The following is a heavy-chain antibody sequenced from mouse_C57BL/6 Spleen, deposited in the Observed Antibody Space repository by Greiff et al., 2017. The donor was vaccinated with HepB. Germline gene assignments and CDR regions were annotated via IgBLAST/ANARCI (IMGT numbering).Heavy chain of an antibody. Sequence: QVQLKQPGAELVRPGSSVKLSCKASGYTFTSYWMHWVKQRPIQGLEWIGNIDPSDSETHYNQKFKDKATLTVDKSSSTAYMQLSRLTSEDSAVYYCARGPYFDYWGQGTTLTVSS. CDR2: IDPSDSET. J-gene: IGHJ2*01. V-gene: IGHV1-52*01. CDR1: GYTFTSYW. CDR3: ARGPYFDY.